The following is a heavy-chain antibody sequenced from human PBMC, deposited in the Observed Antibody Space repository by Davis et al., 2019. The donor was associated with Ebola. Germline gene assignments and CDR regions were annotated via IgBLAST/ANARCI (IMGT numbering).Heavy chain of an antibody. CDR2: IQKDGSDI. J-gene: IGHJ5*02. CDR1: GFSFGYHF. CDR3: ARAAGWFDP. V-gene: IGHV3-7*05. Sequence: GEFLKISCAASGFSFGYHFMTWVRQAPGKGLEWVAKIQKDGSDIAYADSVKGRFTISRDNTKNSLYLQMNSLRAEDTAVYYCARAAGWFDPWGQGTLVTVSS.